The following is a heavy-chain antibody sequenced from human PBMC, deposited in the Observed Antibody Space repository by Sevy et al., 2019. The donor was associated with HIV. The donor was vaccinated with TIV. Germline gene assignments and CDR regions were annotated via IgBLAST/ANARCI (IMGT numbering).Heavy chain of an antibody. Sequence: SETLSLTCAVYGGSFSGYYWNWIRQSPGKELEWIGEINHSGSTHYNPSLKSRVTISVDTSKNQFSLRLNSVTAADTAVYYCARAPPVVVVPGAPSWFDPWGQGTLVTVSS. CDR2: INHSGST. J-gene: IGHJ5*02. V-gene: IGHV4-34*01. CDR3: ARAPPVVVVPGAPSWFDP. D-gene: IGHD2-2*01. CDR1: GGSFSGYY.